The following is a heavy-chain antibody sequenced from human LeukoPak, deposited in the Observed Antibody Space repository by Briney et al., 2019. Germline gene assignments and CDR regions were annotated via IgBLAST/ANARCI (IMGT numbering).Heavy chain of an antibody. CDR2: IKQDGGQI. CDR1: EFTFSSYW. D-gene: IGHD4-17*01. CDR3: ARLGARQMLEY. V-gene: IGHV3-7*01. J-gene: IGHJ4*02. Sequence: SGGSLRLSRAASEFTFSSYWMSRVRQAPGKGLEWVANIKQDGGQIYYLESVKGRFTVSRDNAKNSLYLQMNSLRAEDTAVYYCARLGARQMLEYWGQGTLVTVSS.